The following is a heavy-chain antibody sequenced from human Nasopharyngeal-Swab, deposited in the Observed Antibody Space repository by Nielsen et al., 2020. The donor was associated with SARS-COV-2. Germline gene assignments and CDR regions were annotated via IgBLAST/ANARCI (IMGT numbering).Heavy chain of an antibody. J-gene: IGHJ5*02. Sequence: ASVKVSCKASGYTFTSYDINWVRQATGQGLEWMGWMNPNSGNTGYAQKFQGRVTMTRSTSISTAYMELSSLRSEDTAVYYCARGQYRYSSSWYGGNWFDPWGQGTLVTVSS. CDR1: GYTFTSYD. D-gene: IGHD6-13*01. CDR3: ARGQYRYSSSWYGGNWFDP. V-gene: IGHV1-8*01. CDR2: MNPNSGNT.